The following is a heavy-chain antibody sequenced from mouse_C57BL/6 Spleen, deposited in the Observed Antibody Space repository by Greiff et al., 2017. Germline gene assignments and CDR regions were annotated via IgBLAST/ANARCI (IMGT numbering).Heavy chain of an antibody. V-gene: IGHV1-52*01. CDR2: IDPSDSET. D-gene: IGHD1-1*01. Sequence: QVQLKQPGAELVRPGSSVKLSCKASGYTFTSYWMHWVKQRPIQGLEWIGNIDPSDSETHYNQKFKDKATLTVDKSSSTVYMELSRLTSEDSAVYFCARRGSEAMDYWGQGTSVTVSS. J-gene: IGHJ4*01. CDR1: GYTFTSYW. CDR3: ARRGSEAMDY.